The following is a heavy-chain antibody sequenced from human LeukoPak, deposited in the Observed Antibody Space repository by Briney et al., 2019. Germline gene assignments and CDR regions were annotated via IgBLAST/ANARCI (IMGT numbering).Heavy chain of an antibody. CDR2: ILPIFGTT. CDR3: ARTRSGWYYFDY. V-gene: IGHV1-69*05. Sequence: SVKVSCKASGGTFKNYAISWVRQAPGQGLEWMGGILPIFGTTNYAQKLQGRVTMTTGTSTSTAYMELRSLRSDDTAVYYCARTRSGWYYFDYWGQGTLVTVSS. D-gene: IGHD6-19*01. CDR1: GGTFKNYA. J-gene: IGHJ4*02.